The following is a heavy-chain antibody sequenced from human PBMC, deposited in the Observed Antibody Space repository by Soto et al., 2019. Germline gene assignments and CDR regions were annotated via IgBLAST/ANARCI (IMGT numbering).Heavy chain of an antibody. J-gene: IGHJ4*02. CDR1: GGSFSGYY. CDR3: ARDDYGDYGFDD. V-gene: IGHV4-34*01. D-gene: IGHD4-17*01. CDR2: INHSGST. Sequence: PSETLSLTCAVYGGSFSGYYWSWIRQPPGKGLEWIGEINHSGSTNYNPSLKSRVTISVDTSKNQFSLKLSSVTAADTAVYYCARDDYGDYGFDDWGQGTLVTVSS.